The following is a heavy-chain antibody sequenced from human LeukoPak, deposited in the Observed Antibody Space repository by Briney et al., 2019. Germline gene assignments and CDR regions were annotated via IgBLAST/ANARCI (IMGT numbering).Heavy chain of an antibody. CDR3: AAYHVSHSDSGY. CDR1: GFTFSSYG. V-gene: IGHV3-30-3*01. J-gene: IGHJ4*02. CDR2: ISFDGSNK. D-gene: IGHD3-10*01. Sequence: GGSLXLSCAASGFTFSSYGMHWVRQAPGKGLEWVTAISFDGSNKYYVDSVKGRFTISRDNSKNTLYLQMNSLSAEDTAVYYCAAYHVSHSDSGYWGQGTLVTVSS.